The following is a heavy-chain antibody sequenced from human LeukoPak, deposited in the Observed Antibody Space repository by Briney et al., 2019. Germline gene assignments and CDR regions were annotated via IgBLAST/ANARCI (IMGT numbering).Heavy chain of an antibody. J-gene: IGHJ4*02. CDR1: GYIFTSYY. CDR3: ARVGQIGAVADY. V-gene: IGHV1-46*01. Sequence: GASARVSCKASGYIFTSYYMHWVRQGPRHGLEWLGIINPSGGSTDYAQKFQGRVTMTRDMSTSTVYMELSSLRSDDTAVYFCARVGQIGAVADYWGQGTLVTASS. CDR2: INPSGGST. D-gene: IGHD6-13*01.